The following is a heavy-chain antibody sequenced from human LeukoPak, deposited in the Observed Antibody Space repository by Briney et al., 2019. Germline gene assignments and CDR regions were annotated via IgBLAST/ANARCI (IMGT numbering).Heavy chain of an antibody. CDR3: ARLVGASSRSYWYFDP. V-gene: IGHV4-59*01. J-gene: IGHJ2*01. Sequence: SETLSLTCTVSGGSISSYYWSWIRQPPGKGLEWIGYIYYSGSTNYNPSLKSRVTISVDTSKNQFSLKLSSVTAADTAVYYCARLVGASSRSYWYFDPWGRGTLVTVSS. CDR2: IYYSGST. CDR1: GGSISSYY. D-gene: IGHD3-9*01.